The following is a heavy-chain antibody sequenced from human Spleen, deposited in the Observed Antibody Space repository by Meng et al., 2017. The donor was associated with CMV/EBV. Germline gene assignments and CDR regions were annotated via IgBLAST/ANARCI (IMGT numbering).Heavy chain of an antibody. D-gene: IGHD2-8*01. J-gene: IGHJ4*02. CDR1: SFTRYH. CDR3: ARDENYCTNAVCPPADY. CDR2: ITPSGGTT. Sequence: SFTRYHMHWVRQAPGQGPEWVGIITPSGGTTNYAQKFKGRVTMTRDTSTSTVYMELSGLRSEDTAVYYCARDENYCTNAVCPPADYWGQGTLVTVSS. V-gene: IGHV1-46*01.